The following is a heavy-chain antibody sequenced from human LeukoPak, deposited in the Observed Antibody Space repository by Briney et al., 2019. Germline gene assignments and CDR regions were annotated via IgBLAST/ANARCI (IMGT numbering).Heavy chain of an antibody. V-gene: IGHV4-39*01. CDR3: ARLEAAAGTPYFDY. CDR1: GGSISSSSYY. CDR2: IYYSGST. J-gene: IGHJ4*02. D-gene: IGHD6-13*01. Sequence: SETLSLTCTVSGGSISSSSYYWGWIRQPPGKGLEWIGSIYYSGSTYYDPSLKSRVTISVDTSKNQFSLKLSSVTAADTAVYYCARLEAAAGTPYFDYWGQGTLVTVSS.